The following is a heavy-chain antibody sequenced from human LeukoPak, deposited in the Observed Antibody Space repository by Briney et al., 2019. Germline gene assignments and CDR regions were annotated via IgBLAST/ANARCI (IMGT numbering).Heavy chain of an antibody. CDR3: AKDRAAPATPYNWFDP. Sequence: PGGSLRLSCAASGFTFSSYAMSWVRQAPGRGLEWVSTISGSGGSTYHADSVKGRFTISRDNSRTTLYLQMNSLRAEDTAVYYCAKDRAAPATPYNWFDPWGQGTLVTVSS. D-gene: IGHD6-13*01. CDR2: ISGSGGST. CDR1: GFTFSSYA. J-gene: IGHJ5*02. V-gene: IGHV3-23*01.